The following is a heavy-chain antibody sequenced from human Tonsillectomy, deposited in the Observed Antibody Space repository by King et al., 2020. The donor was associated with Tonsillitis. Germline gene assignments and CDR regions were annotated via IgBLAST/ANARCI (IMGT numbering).Heavy chain of an antibody. V-gene: IGHV4-39*01. D-gene: IGHD4-17*01. CDR3: ARQDGYGDYVFAFDI. Sequence: QLQESGPGLVKPSETLSLTCTVSGGSISSTTYYWGWIRQPPGKGLEWIGSIYYSGSTYYNPSLKSRVTISVDTSKNQFSLKLSSLTAADTAVYYCARQDGYGDYVFAFDIWVQGTMVTVSS. J-gene: IGHJ3*02. CDR2: IYYSGST. CDR1: GGSISSTTYY.